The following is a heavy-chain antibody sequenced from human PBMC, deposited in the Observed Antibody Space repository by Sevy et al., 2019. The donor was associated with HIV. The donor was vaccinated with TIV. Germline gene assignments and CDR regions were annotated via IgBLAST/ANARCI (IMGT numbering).Heavy chain of an antibody. CDR1: GYTFTGYY. CDR2: INPNSGGT. D-gene: IGHD3-22*01. J-gene: IGHJ4*02. Sequence: ASVKVSCKASGYTFTGYYMHWVRQAPGQGLEWMGWINPNSGGTNYAQKFQGRVTMTRDTSISTAYMELSRLRSDDTAVYYCARHLYYYDSSGYYGWGQGTLVTVSS. CDR3: ARHLYYYDSSGYYG. V-gene: IGHV1-2*02.